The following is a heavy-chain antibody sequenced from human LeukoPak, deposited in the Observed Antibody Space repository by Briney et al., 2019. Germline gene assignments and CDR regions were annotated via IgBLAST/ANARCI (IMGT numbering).Heavy chain of an antibody. V-gene: IGHV1-69*13. CDR1: GCTFSSYA. CDR2: IIPIFGTA. Sequence: ASVKVSCKASGCTFSSYAISWVRQAPGQGLEWMGGIIPIFGTANYAQKFQGRVTITADESTSTAYMELSSLRAEDTAVYYCARDSSGQDAFVIWGEGGMVSVSS. D-gene: IGHD3-22*01. CDR3: ARDSSGQDAFVI. J-gene: IGHJ3*02.